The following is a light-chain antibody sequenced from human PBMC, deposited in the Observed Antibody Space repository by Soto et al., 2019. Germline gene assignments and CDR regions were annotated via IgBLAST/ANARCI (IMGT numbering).Light chain of an antibody. Sequence: QSVLTQPASVSGSPGQSITISCTGTSSDVCGYNYVSWYQQHPDKAPKLMIYDVSNRPSGVSNRFSGSKSGNTASLTISALQAEDETDYYCCSYTSHNTYVFGTGTKVTVL. V-gene: IGLV2-14*01. CDR1: SSDVCGYNY. J-gene: IGLJ1*01. CDR3: CSYTSHNTYV. CDR2: DVS.